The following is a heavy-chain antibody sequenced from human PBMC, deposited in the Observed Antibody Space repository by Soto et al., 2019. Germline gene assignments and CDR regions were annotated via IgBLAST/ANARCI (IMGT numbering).Heavy chain of an antibody. CDR2: ISTSSSTI. J-gene: IGHJ6*02. V-gene: IGHV3-48*02. Sequence: PGGSLRLSCAASGFTFSSYTMSWVRQAPGKGLEWLSYISTSSSTIYYADSVRGRFTISRDNAQNSLYLQMDSLRDEDTAVYYCARDDSSSSGDETYYYYYGMDLWGQGTTVTVSS. CDR1: GFTFSSYT. D-gene: IGHD6-6*01. CDR3: ARDDSSSSGDETYYYYYGMDL.